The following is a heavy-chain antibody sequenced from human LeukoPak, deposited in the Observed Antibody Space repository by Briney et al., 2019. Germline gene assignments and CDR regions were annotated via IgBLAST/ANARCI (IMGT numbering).Heavy chain of an antibody. CDR1: GFTFSSYA. J-gene: IGHJ4*02. Sequence: GGSLRLSCAASGFTFSSYAMSWVRQAPGKGLEWVSAISGSGGSTYYADSVKGRFTNSRDNSKNTLYLQMNSLRAEDTAVYYCAKINGWELLLPYFDYWGQGTLVTVSS. CDR3: AKINGWELLLPYFDY. D-gene: IGHD1-26*01. CDR2: ISGSGGST. V-gene: IGHV3-23*01.